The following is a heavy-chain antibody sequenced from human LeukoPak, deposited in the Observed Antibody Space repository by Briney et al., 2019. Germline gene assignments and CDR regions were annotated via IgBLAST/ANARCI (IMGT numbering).Heavy chain of an antibody. J-gene: IGHJ3*02. CDR1: GFTFSSYS. V-gene: IGHV3-21*01. CDR2: ISSSSSYI. D-gene: IGHD2-15*01. Sequence: GGSLRLSCAASGFTFSSYSMNWVRQAPGKGLEWVSSISSSSSYIYYADSVKGRFTISRDNAKNSLYLQMNSLRAEDTAVYYCARATVVAATNAGAFDIWGQGTMVTVSS. CDR3: ARATVVAATNAGAFDI.